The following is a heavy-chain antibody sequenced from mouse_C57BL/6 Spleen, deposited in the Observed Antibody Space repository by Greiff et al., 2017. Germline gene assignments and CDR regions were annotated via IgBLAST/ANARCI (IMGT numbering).Heavy chain of an antibody. CDR1: GFNIKNTS. CDR2: IDPANGNT. J-gene: IGHJ3*01. CDR3: APDYYGSSSWFAY. Sequence: EVQLQQSVAELVRPGASVKLSCTASGFNIKNTSMHWVKQRPEQGLEWIGRIDPANGNTKYAPKFQGKATITADKTSNTAYLQLSSLTSEDTAIYYCAPDYYGSSSWFAYWGQGTLVTVSA. V-gene: IGHV14-3*01. D-gene: IGHD1-1*01.